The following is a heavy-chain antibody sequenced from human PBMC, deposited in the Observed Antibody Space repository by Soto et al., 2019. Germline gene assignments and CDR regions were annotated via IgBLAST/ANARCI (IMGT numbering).Heavy chain of an antibody. V-gene: IGHV3-53*01. D-gene: IGHD4-17*01. Sequence: QPGGSLRLSCAVSGFSVTNDYMSWVRRAPGKGLEWVAVIYSDETTYYADSVAGRFTISRDKANNTVFLQMNNLRVEDTAIYYCARDQFRVTTYPYYHYGMDVWGQGPTVTVYS. CDR2: IYSDETT. J-gene: IGHJ6*02. CDR1: GFSVTNDY. CDR3: ARDQFRVTTYPYYHYGMDV.